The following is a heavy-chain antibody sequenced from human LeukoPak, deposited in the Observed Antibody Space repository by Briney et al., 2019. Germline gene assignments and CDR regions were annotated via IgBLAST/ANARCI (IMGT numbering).Heavy chain of an antibody. Sequence: TGGSLRLSCGASGFTFSSFAMHWVRQAPGKGLEWLAVTSYDGSNDYYAGSLKGRFTMSRDNSRNTLYLQIKSLRPDDTAVYYCARDAGGAFYWYFDLWGRGTQVTVSS. CDR2: TSYDGSND. J-gene: IGHJ2*01. CDR1: GFTFSSFA. CDR3: ARDAGGAFYWYFDL. D-gene: IGHD1-26*01. V-gene: IGHV3-30-3*01.